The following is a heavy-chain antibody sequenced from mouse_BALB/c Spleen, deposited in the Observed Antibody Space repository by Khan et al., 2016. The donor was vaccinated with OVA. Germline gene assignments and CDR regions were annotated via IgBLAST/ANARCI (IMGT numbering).Heavy chain of an antibody. CDR1: GYIFTNYV. J-gene: IGHJ2*01. Sequence: EVKLLESGPELVKPGASVKMSCKASGYIFTNYVLHWVKQKPGQGLEWIGYINPYNGGTKYNEKFKGKATLASDKSSITAYMELSSLTSEDSAVYFCARGNWQSYYFDYWGQGTTRTLSS. CDR3: ARGNWQSYYFDY. V-gene: IGHV1S136*01. CDR2: INPYNGGT. D-gene: IGHD4-1*01.